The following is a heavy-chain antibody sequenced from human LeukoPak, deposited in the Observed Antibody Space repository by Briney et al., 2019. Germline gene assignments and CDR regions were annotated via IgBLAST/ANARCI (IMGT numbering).Heavy chain of an antibody. J-gene: IGHJ6*02. Sequence: GASMRLSCAASGFTVSSNYMSCVRHVSGSGFELFSVIYSGGSTYYADSVKGRFTISRDNSKNTLYLQMNSLRAEDTAVYYCARVASPNYYYDSSGYYPTFGMDVWGQGTTVTVSS. CDR1: GFTVSSNY. CDR2: IYSGGST. D-gene: IGHD3-22*01. CDR3: ARVASPNYYYDSSGYYPTFGMDV. V-gene: IGHV3-66*01.